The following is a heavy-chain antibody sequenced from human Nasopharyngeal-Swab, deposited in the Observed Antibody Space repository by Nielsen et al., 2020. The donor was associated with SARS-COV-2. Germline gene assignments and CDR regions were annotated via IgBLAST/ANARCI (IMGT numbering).Heavy chain of an antibody. V-gene: IGHV4-34*01. D-gene: IGHD4-17*01. J-gene: IGHJ6*02. CDR2: INHSGST. Sequence: SETLSLTCAVYGGSFSGYYWSWIRQPPGKGLEWIGEINHSGSTSYNPSLKSRVTISIDTSKNQFSLKLGSVTAADTAVYYCARDHATTVTTFYYYYYYGMDVWGQGTTVTVSS. CDR3: ARDHATTVTTFYYYYYYGMDV. CDR1: GGSFSGYY.